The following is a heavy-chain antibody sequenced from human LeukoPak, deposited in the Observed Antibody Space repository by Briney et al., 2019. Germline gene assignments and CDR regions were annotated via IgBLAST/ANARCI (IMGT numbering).Heavy chain of an antibody. CDR1: GFTFSKYW. J-gene: IGHJ4*02. CDR3: ATKQWLAPPPDS. V-gene: IGHV3-74*01. Sequence: GGSLRLSRAAPGFTFSKYWMLWVRQAPGKGLESVSRINTDGTVTTYADSVKGRFTVSRDNADNTMFLQMNSVRDEDTAVYYCATKQWLAPPPDSWGQGTPVTVSS. D-gene: IGHD6-19*01. CDR2: INTDGTVT.